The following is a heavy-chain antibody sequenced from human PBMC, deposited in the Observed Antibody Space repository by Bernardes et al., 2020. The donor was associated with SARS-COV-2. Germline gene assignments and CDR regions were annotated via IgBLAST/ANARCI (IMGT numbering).Heavy chain of an antibody. Sequence: SGPTLVKPTQTLTLTCTFSGFSLSTSGMCMNWIRQPPGKALEWLALIDWEEDKYYSTSLKTRLTISKDTSKNQVVLTMTNMDPVDTATYYCARTGTVIGGMDVWGQGTTVIVSS. J-gene: IGHJ6*02. D-gene: IGHD2-21*01. CDR1: GFSLSTSGMC. CDR2: IDWEEDK. CDR3: ARTGTVIGGMDV. V-gene: IGHV2-70*01.